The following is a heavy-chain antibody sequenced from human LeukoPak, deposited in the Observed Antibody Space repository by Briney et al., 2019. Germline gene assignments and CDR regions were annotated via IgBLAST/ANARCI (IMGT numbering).Heavy chain of an antibody. Sequence: SETLSLTCAVYGGSFSGYYWSWIRQPPGKGLEWIGEINHSGSTNYNPSLKSRVTMSVDTSKNQFSLKLSSVTAADTAVYYCARDAGIAAAGSLHYYWYFDLWGRGTLVTVSS. D-gene: IGHD6-13*01. CDR3: ARDAGIAAAGSLHYYWYFDL. CDR2: INHSGST. V-gene: IGHV4-34*01. J-gene: IGHJ2*01. CDR1: GGSFSGYY.